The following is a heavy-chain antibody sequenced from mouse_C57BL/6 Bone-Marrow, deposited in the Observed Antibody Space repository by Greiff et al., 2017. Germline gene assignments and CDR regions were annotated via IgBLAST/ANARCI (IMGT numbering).Heavy chain of an antibody. Sequence: QVQLQQSGAELARPGASVKLSCKASGYTFTSYGISWVKQRTGQGLEWIGEIYPRSGNTYYNEKFKGKATLTADKSSSTAYMELRSLTSEDSAVYFCARQGLRLQGWFAYWGQGTLVTVSA. CDR2: IYPRSGNT. J-gene: IGHJ3*01. CDR1: GYTFTSYG. D-gene: IGHD3-2*02. CDR3: ARQGLRLQGWFAY. V-gene: IGHV1-81*01.